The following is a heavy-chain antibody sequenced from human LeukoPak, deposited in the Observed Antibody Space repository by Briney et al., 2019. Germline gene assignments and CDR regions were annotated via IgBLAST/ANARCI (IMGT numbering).Heavy chain of an antibody. CDR2: INNDGSTT. V-gene: IGHV3-74*01. J-gene: IGHJ4*02. D-gene: IGHD3-10*02. CDR3: TRGMLRQPPDY. Sequence: GGSLRLSCAASGFTLSSYWMHWVRQAPGKGLVWVSRINNDGSTTNYADSVKGRFTISRDNSKNTLYLQMNSLRVEDTAIYYCTRGMLRQPPDYWGQGMLVTVSS. CDR1: GFTLSSYW.